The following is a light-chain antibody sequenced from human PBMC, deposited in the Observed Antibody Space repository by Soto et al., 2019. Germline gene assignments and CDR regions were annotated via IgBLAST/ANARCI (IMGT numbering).Light chain of an antibody. CDR3: QQYNNWPPST. V-gene: IGKV3-15*01. J-gene: IGKJ5*01. CDR2: DKS. CDR1: ENIYTN. Sequence: EIVITQSPATLSVSTGERATLSCRASENIYTNLAWYQQKPGQAPRLLIYDKSSRAPGVPARFSGSGTGTDFTLTINSLQSEDVGVYYCQQYNNWPPSTFGQGTRLEIK.